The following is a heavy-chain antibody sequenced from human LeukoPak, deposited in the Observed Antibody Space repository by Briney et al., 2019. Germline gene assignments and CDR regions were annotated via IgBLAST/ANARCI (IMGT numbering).Heavy chain of an antibody. CDR1: GGSLSSYY. CDR2: IYYSGST. V-gene: IGHV4-59*08. Sequence: SETLSLTCTVSGGSLSSYYWSWIRQPPGKGLEWIGYIYYSGSTNYNPSLKCRVTISVDTSKNQFSLKLSSVTAADTAVYYCARHEKRATPLDYWGQGTLVTVSS. D-gene: IGHD5-12*01. CDR3: ARHEKRATPLDY. J-gene: IGHJ4*02.